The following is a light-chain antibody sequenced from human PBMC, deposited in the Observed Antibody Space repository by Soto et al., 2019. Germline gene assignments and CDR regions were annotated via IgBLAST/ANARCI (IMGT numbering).Light chain of an antibody. CDR3: AAWDDSLSGVV. CDR1: SSNIGSNF. V-gene: IGLV1-47*01. Sequence: QAVVTQPPSASGTPGQRVTISCSGSSSNIGSNFIYWYQQLPGTAPKLLIYRNNERPSGVPDRFSGSKSGTSASLAISGLRSEDEADYHCAAWDDSLSGVVFGGGTKL. J-gene: IGLJ2*01. CDR2: RNN.